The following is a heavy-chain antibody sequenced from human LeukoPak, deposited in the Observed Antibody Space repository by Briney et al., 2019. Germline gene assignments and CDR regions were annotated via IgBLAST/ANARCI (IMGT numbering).Heavy chain of an antibody. CDR3: AKETFYDFWSGYYSSYFDY. Sequence: GGSLRLSCAASGFTFSSYAMSWVRQAPGKGLEWVSAISGSGGSTYYADSVKGRFTISRDNSKNTLYLQMNSLRAEDTAVYYCAKETFYDFWSGYYSSYFDYWGQGTLVTVSS. CDR2: ISGSGGST. CDR1: GFTFSSYA. J-gene: IGHJ4*02. V-gene: IGHV3-23*01. D-gene: IGHD3-3*01.